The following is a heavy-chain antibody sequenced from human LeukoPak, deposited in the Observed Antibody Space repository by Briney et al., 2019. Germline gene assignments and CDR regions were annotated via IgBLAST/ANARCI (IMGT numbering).Heavy chain of an antibody. D-gene: IGHD3-10*01. CDR3: ARLQKGSGSYYSNMDV. V-gene: IGHV5-51*01. CDR2: IYPGDSDT. Sequence: GESLRISCKGSGYSFTSYWIGWVRQMPGKGLGWMGIIYPGDSDTRYSPSFQGQATISADKSISTAYLQWSSLKASDTAMYYCARLQKGSGSYYSNMDVWGKGTTVTVSS. J-gene: IGHJ6*03. CDR1: GYSFTSYW.